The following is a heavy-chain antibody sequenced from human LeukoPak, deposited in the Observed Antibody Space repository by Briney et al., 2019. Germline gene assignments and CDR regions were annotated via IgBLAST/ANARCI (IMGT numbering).Heavy chain of an antibody. V-gene: IGHV4-4*02. Sequence: SETLSLTCAVSGGSISNSNWWNWVRQPPGKGLEWIGAVYDTGNTNYNPSLKSRVTISVDKSKNQFSLNLNSVTAADTAVYYCASSFWSGYPVDYWGQGTLVAVSS. CDR3: ASSFWSGYPVDY. CDR2: VYDTGNT. J-gene: IGHJ4*02. CDR1: GGSISNSNW. D-gene: IGHD3-3*01.